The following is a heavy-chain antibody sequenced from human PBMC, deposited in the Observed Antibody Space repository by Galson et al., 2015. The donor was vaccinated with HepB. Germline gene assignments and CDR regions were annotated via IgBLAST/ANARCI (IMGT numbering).Heavy chain of an antibody. CDR3: AREIVAGTQPRRLNTWFDL. J-gene: IGHJ5*02. Sequence: PRLSCAASGFNFISYNIHWVRQAPGQGLEWVSQISSSGSYKLYAASVKGRFTISRDNAKNALYLQMNSLRAEDTAVYYCAREIVAGTQPRRLNTWFDLGAREPWSPSPQ. D-gene: IGHD6-19*01. CDR1: GFNFISYN. V-gene: IGHV3-21*06. CDR2: ISSSGSYK.